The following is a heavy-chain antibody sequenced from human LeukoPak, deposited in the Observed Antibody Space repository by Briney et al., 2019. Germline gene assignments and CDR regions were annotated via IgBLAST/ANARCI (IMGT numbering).Heavy chain of an antibody. CDR2: MNPNSGNT. D-gene: IGHD6-13*01. CDR1: GYTFTNYD. V-gene: IGHV1-8*01. CDR3: ARGLRREQQLLRAFDY. J-gene: IGHJ4*02. Sequence: ASVKVSCKASGYTFTNYDINWVRQATGQGLEWVGWMNPNSGNTGYAQKFQGRVAMTWNTSISTAYMDLSRLRSEDTALYYCARGLRREQQLLRAFDYWGQGTLVTVSS.